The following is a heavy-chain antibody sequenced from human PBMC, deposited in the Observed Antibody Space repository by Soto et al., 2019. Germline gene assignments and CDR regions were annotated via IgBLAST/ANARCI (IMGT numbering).Heavy chain of an antibody. CDR3: ARDRPLXWDYYDRSGYWANWFDP. V-gene: IGHV4-4*07. D-gene: IGHD3-22*01. Sequence: PSETLSLTWTVSGCSISMYYWSWMRKPAGKGLEWIGRIYTSGSTNYNPSLKSRVTMSVDTSKNQFSLKLSSVTAADTAVYYCARDRPLXWDYYDRSGYWANWFDPWGQGTLVTVSS. CDR1: GCSISMYY. CDR2: IYTSGST. J-gene: IGHJ5*02.